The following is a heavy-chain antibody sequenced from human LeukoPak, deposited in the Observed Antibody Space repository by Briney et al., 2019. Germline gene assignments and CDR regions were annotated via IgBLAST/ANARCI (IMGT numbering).Heavy chain of an antibody. CDR2: ISSSSSYI. D-gene: IGHD3-10*01. J-gene: IGHJ6*02. Sequence: GGSLRLSCAASGFTFSSYSMNWVRQAPAKGLEWVSSISSSSSYIYYADSVKGRFTISRDNAKNSLYLQMSSLRAEDTAVYYCARARITMVRGVMNYYCMDVWGQGTTVTVSS. CDR3: ARARITMVRGVMNYYCMDV. V-gene: IGHV3-21*01. CDR1: GFTFSSYS.